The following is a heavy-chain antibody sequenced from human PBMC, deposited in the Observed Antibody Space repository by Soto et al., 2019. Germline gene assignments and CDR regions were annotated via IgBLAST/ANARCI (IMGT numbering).Heavy chain of an antibody. J-gene: IGHJ6*02. V-gene: IGHV4-59*08. D-gene: IGHD3-9*01. Sequence: PSETLSLTCIVSGGAISRYYGSWIRQPPGKGLEWIGYIYYTGTINYNPSLKSRVTISVDTSKNQFSLKLTSVTAADTAVYFCATSQFDFLTGYIVYGMDVWGQGTAVTSP. CDR1: GGAISRYY. CDR3: ATSQFDFLTGYIVYGMDV. CDR2: IYYTGTI.